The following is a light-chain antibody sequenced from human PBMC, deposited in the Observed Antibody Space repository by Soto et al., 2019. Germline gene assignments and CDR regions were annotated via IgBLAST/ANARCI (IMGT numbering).Light chain of an antibody. CDR3: QQYYSYPRT. Sequence: AIRMTQSPSSLSASTGDRVTITCRASQGIVSYLAWYQQKPGKAPKLLIYAASTLQSGVPSRFSGSGAGTDFTLTIRCLQSEDFATYYCQQYYSYPRTFGQGTKVDIK. CDR2: AAS. CDR1: QGIVSY. V-gene: IGKV1-8*01. J-gene: IGKJ1*01.